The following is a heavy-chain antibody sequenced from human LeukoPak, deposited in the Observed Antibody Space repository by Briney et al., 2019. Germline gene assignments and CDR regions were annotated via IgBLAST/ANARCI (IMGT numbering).Heavy chain of an antibody. J-gene: IGHJ4*02. D-gene: IGHD3-22*01. Sequence: GGSLRLSCAASGFRFSSQWMSWVRQAPGKGLEWVAIINQAGTGKYYVDSVKGRFTISRDNAENSLYLQMNSLRAEDTAVYYCAKDPTDFDSSGQTYFDYWGQGSLVTVSS. CDR1: GFRFSSQW. V-gene: IGHV3-7*03. CDR2: INQAGTGK. CDR3: AKDPTDFDSSGQTYFDY.